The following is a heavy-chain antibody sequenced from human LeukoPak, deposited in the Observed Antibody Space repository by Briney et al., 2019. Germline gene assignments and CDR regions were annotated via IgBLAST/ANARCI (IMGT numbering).Heavy chain of an antibody. J-gene: IGHJ4*02. Sequence: ASVKVSCKASGYTLTSYGISWVRQAPGQGLEWIGWISPYNGNTNDAQKLQGRVTMTADTSTSTAYMELRRLRSDDTAVYYCATARGYSGSYYYWGQGTLVTVSS. CDR3: ATARGYSGSYYY. V-gene: IGHV1-18*01. CDR2: ISPYNGNT. D-gene: IGHD1-26*01. CDR1: GYTLTSYG.